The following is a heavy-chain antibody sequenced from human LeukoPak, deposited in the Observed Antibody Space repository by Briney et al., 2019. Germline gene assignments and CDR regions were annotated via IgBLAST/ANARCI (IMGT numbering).Heavy chain of an antibody. J-gene: IGHJ4*02. V-gene: IGHV3-7*01. D-gene: IGHD1-26*01. CDR1: GFTFSSYW. Sequence: GGSLRLSCAASGFTFSSYWMSWVRQAPGKGLEWVAIIKQDGSEKYYVDSVKGRFTISRDNARNSLYLHMNSLRAEDTAVYYCARVLVGATTHFDYWGQGTLVTVSS. CDR2: IKQDGSEK. CDR3: ARVLVGATTHFDY.